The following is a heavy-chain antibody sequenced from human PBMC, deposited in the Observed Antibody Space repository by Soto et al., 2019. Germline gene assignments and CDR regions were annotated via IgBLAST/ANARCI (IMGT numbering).Heavy chain of an antibody. CDR2: ISYDGSNK. Sequence: QVQLVESGGGVVQPGRSLRLSCAASGFTFSSYGMHWVRQAPGKGLEWVAVISYDGSNKYYADSVKGRFTISRDNSKNTLYLQMNSLRAADTAVYYCAKYSSGWYLAWGQGTLVTVSS. CDR1: GFTFSSYG. D-gene: IGHD6-19*01. V-gene: IGHV3-30*18. J-gene: IGHJ5*02. CDR3: AKYSSGWYLA.